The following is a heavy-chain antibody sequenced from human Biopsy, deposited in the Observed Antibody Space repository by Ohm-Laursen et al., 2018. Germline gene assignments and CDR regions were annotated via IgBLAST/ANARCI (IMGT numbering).Heavy chain of an antibody. Sequence: ASVKVSCKASAYSFGDHRVHWVRQAPGQGLEWMGWIDPKSGGTNYAQKFQGRVTMTRDTSISTTYMELRRLTSDDTAVFYCARELGDFWGGRQFDFWGQGTLVTVSS. CDR1: AYSFGDHR. D-gene: IGHD3-3*01. V-gene: IGHV1-2*02. CDR3: ARELGDFWGGRQFDF. J-gene: IGHJ5*01. CDR2: IDPKSGGT.